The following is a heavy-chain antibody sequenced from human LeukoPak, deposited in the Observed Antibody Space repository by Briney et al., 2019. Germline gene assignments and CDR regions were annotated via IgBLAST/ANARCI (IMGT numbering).Heavy chain of an antibody. CDR1: GFTFSSYA. Sequence: GGSLRLSCAASGFTFSSYAMHWVRQTPGKGLEWVAVISYDGIDKYYADSVKGRFTISRDNSKNTLYLQMNSLRAEDTAVYYCAKESAITMVRGVIRVWGQGTLVTVSS. CDR3: AKESAITMVRGVIRV. V-gene: IGHV3-30*18. CDR2: ISYDGIDK. J-gene: IGHJ4*02. D-gene: IGHD3-10*01.